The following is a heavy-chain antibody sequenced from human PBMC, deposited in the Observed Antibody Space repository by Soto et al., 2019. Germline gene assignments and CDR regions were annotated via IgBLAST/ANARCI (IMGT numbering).Heavy chain of an antibody. CDR1: GGSISGGDYY. CDR2: IYYSGST. J-gene: IGHJ6*02. D-gene: IGHD3-10*01. V-gene: IGHV4-30-4*01. Sequence: QVQLQESGPGLVKPSQTLSLTCTVSGGSISGGDYYWSWIRQPPGKGLEWIGYIYYSGSTYYNPSLKSRVTISVDTSKNQFSLKLSSVTAADTAVYYCARDFTSGHYYYYYGMDVWGQGTTVTVSS. CDR3: ARDFTSGHYYYYYGMDV.